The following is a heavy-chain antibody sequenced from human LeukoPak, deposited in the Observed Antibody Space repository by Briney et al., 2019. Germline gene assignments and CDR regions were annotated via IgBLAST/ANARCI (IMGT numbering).Heavy chain of an antibody. D-gene: IGHD4-17*01. Sequence: SETLSPTSIVDSRSTSEHYWSLIRPPPGTGLEWIGYNYCSGSNNYSPSLKSRATISIDTSKNQFSLKLSSVTAADTAVYYCAFQSYGDYVSGWGQGTLVTVSS. V-gene: IGHV4-59*11. CDR2: NYCSGSN. CDR3: AFQSYGDYVSG. CDR1: SRSTSEHY. J-gene: IGHJ4*02.